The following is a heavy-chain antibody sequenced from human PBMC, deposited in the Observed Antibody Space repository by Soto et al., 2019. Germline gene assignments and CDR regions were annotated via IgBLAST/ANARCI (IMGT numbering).Heavy chain of an antibody. Sequence: PGGSLRLSCAASGFTFSSYAMSWVRQAPGKGLEWVSAISGSGGSTYYADSVKGRLTISRDNSKNTLYLQMNSLRAEDTAVYYCAKDGYSYVDYFDYWGQGTLVTVSS. CDR1: GFTFSSYA. D-gene: IGHD5-18*01. V-gene: IGHV3-23*01. CDR3: AKDGYSYVDYFDY. CDR2: ISGSGGST. J-gene: IGHJ4*02.